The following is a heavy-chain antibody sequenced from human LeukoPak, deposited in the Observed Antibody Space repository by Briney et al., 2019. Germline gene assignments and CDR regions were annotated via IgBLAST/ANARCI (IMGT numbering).Heavy chain of an antibody. CDR3: ARDNSGGSTWWFDP. Sequence: GASVKVSCKASGYTFTSYGISWVRQAPGQGLEWMGWISGYNGKTNYAQKFQGRVTMTRDTSTSTVYMELSSLRSEDTAVYYCARDNSGGSTWWFDPWGQGTLVTVSS. CDR1: GYTFTSYG. D-gene: IGHD2-15*01. J-gene: IGHJ5*02. V-gene: IGHV1-18*01. CDR2: ISGYNGKT.